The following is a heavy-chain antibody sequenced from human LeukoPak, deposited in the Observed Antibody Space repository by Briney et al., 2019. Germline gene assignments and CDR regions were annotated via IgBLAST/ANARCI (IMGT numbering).Heavy chain of an antibody. CDR3: ARHGRRVPYSSSWIG. CDR1: GGSISSSSYY. Sequence: SETLSLTCTVSGGSISSSSYYCGWIRQPPGKGLEWLGSSYYSGSTYYNPSRKSRATISVDTSKTQFSLKLSSVTAADTAVYYCARHGRRVPYSSSWIGWGQGTLVTVSS. V-gene: IGHV4-39*01. D-gene: IGHD6-13*01. J-gene: IGHJ4*02. CDR2: SYYSGST.